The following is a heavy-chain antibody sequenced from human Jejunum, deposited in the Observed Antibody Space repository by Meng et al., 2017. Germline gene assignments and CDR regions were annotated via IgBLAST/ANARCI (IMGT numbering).Heavy chain of an antibody. CDR3: ARGGVSFTMVRGGRY. V-gene: IGHV1-18*01. Sequence: QVQLVQSGAEVKKPVASVKVSCKTSGYTFTSYGISWVRQAPGQGLEWMGWISTYNGNTNYAQKLQGRDTMTTDTSTSTAYMELRSLRSDDTAVYYCARGGVSFTMVRGGRYWGQGTLVTVSS. CDR2: ISTYNGNT. D-gene: IGHD3-10*01. CDR1: GYTFTSYG. J-gene: IGHJ4*02.